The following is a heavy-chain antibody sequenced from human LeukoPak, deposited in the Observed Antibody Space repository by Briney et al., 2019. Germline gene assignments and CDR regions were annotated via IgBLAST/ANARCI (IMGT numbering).Heavy chain of an antibody. J-gene: IGHJ4*02. CDR3: ATTVTTTSPFDY. D-gene: IGHD4-17*01. V-gene: IGHV3-21*01. CDR1: GFTFSSYS. CDR2: ISSSSSYI. Sequence: GGSLRLSCAASGFTFSSYSMNWVRQAPGKGLEWVSSISSSSSYIYYADSVKGRFTISRDNAKNSLYLQMNSPRAEDTAVYYCATTVTTTSPFDYWGQGTLVTVSS.